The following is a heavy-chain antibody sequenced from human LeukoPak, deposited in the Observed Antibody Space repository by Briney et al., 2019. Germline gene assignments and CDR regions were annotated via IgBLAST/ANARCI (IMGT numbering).Heavy chain of an antibody. CDR1: GFTFRDPY. D-gene: IGHD1-14*01. CDR3: ARSPAGANYYLDV. J-gene: IGHJ6*03. Sequence: GRSLRLSCAASGFTFRDPYMTWIRQAPGKGLEWVSYISNSGSSIYYADSVKGRFTISRDNAKNSLSLQMNSLRAEDTAVYYCARSPAGANYYLDVWGKGTTVTISS. CDR2: ISNSGSSI. V-gene: IGHV3-11*04.